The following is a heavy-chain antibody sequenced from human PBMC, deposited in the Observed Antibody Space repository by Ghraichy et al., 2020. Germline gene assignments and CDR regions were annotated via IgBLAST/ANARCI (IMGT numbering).Heavy chain of an antibody. D-gene: IGHD3-16*01. J-gene: IGHJ4*02. V-gene: IGHV3-23*01. CDR3: ATLRRELFTLNN. CDR1: GFPFSSYT. CDR2: VSGNGGSI. Sequence: GGSLRLSCVASGFPFSSYTMSWVRQAPGKGLEWVSGVSGNGGSIYYADSVKGRFTISRDNSKNTVFLRMNSLRADDTALYYCATLRRELFTLNNWGQGTLVTVS.